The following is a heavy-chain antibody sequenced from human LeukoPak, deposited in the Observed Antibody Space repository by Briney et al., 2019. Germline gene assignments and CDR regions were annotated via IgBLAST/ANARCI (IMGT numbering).Heavy chain of an antibody. V-gene: IGHV3-21*01. D-gene: IGHD3-10*01. CDR1: GFTFSSYS. J-gene: IGHJ6*02. Sequence: GWSLRLFCAASGFTFSSYSMKWVRKAPGKGLDWVSSISSSSSYIYYADSVKGRFTISRDNAKNSLHLQMNSLRAEDTAVYYCARDRRYYGSGSYGVYWYYGMDVWGQGTTVTVSS. CDR3: ARDRRYYGSGSYGVYWYYGMDV. CDR2: ISSSSSYI.